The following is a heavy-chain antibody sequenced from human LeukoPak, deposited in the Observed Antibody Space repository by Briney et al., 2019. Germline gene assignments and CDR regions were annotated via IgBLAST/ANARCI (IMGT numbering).Heavy chain of an antibody. D-gene: IGHD3-16*01. CDR3: ARDREEKARIGGMDV. CDR1: GFTFSSYS. V-gene: IGHV3-21*06. Sequence: GGSLRRSCAASGFTFSSYSMNWVRQAPGKGLEWVSSISSSSSYIYYADSVKVRFTISRDNAKNSLYLQMTSLRAEDTAIYYCARDREEKARIGGMDVWGQGTTVIVSS. J-gene: IGHJ6*02. CDR2: ISSSSSYI.